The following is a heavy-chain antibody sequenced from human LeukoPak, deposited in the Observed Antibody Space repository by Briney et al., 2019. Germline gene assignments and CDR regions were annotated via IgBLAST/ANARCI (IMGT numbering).Heavy chain of an antibody. CDR1: GYTFTSYY. CDR3: ARDLSRYYYNSERVDAFDI. Sequence: ASVTVSCKASGYTFTSYYIHWVRQAPGQGLEWMGIINPSDGSTRYAQNFQGRVTMTCDTSTSTVYMDLSSLRSEDTALYYCARDLSRYYYNSERVDAFDIWGQGTMVTVSS. D-gene: IGHD3-10*01. V-gene: IGHV1-46*01. CDR2: INPSDGST. J-gene: IGHJ3*02.